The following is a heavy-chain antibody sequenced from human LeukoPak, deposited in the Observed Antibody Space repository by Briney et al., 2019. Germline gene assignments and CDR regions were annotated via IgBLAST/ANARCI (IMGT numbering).Heavy chain of an antibody. D-gene: IGHD2-2*01. V-gene: IGHV1-2*02. J-gene: IGHJ6*02. Sequence: GASVKVSCKASGYTFTGYYMHWVRQAPGQELEWMGWINPNSGGTNYAQKFQGRVTMTRDTSISTAYMELSSLRSEDTAVYYCASMGCSSTSCYGGYYGMDFWGQGTTVTVSS. CDR1: GYTFTGYY. CDR2: INPNSGGT. CDR3: ASMGCSSTSCYGGYYGMDF.